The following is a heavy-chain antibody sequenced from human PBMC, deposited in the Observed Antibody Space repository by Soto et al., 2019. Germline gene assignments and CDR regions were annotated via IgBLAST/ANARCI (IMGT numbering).Heavy chain of an antibody. CDR1: GFTFSSYA. CDR2: ISGSGGST. V-gene: IGHV3-23*01. CDR3: AAYCSSTSCYWNYYGMDV. Sequence: PGGSLRLSCAASGFTFSSYAMSWVRQAPGKGLEWVSAISGSGGSTYYADSVKGRFTISRDNSKNTLYLQMNSLRAEDTAVYYCAAYCSSTSCYWNYYGMDVWGQGTTVTVSS. D-gene: IGHD2-2*01. J-gene: IGHJ6*02.